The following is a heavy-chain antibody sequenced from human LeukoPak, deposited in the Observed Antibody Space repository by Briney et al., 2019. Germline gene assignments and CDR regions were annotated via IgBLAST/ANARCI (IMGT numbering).Heavy chain of an antibody. CDR1: GFTFTNAW. CDR3: ATEDGILGY. D-gene: IGHD3-16*01. Sequence: GGSLRLSCAASGFTFTNAWMTWVRQAPGKGLEWVGRIKSKTDGGTTDYTAPVKGRFSISRDDSKNTPYLQMNSLKTEDTAVYYCATEDGILGYWGQGTLVTVSS. V-gene: IGHV3-15*01. CDR2: IKSKTDGGTT. J-gene: IGHJ4*02.